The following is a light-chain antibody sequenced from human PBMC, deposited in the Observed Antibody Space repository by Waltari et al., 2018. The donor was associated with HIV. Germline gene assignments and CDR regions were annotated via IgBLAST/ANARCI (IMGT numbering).Light chain of an antibody. Sequence: QSALTQPPSASGSPGHSVTTSCTGTSRDVGAYNYFSWYQQHPGKAPTLIIYEVTKRPSGVPDRFSASKSGNTASLTVSGLQTDDEADYYCSSYAGSNTLIFGGVTNLIVL. CDR1: SRDVGAYNY. J-gene: IGLJ2*01. CDR2: EVT. V-gene: IGLV2-8*01. CDR3: SSYAGSNTLI.